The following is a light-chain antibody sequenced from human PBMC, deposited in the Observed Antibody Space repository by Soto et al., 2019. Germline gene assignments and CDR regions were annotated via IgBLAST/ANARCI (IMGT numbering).Light chain of an antibody. CDR1: QSVSSSY. CDR3: HQYGSSPAT. J-gene: IGKJ1*01. Sequence: EILFTQSPGTLSLSPGERATLSCRASQSVSSSYLAWYQQRRGQAPRILIYGATSRDTGIPDRFSGSGSGTDFTLTISRLEPEDFSVYYCHQYGSSPATFGQGTKVDIK. V-gene: IGKV3-20*01. CDR2: GAT.